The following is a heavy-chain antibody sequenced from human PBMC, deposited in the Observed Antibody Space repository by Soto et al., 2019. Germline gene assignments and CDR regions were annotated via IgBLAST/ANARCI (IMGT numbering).Heavy chain of an antibody. V-gene: IGHV3-74*01. CDR2: LNIDGSTR. D-gene: IGHD3-16*01. CDR3: ARGGHYDGVSYDPVGFDC. Sequence: EVQLVQSGGGLVQPGGSLRLSCSASGFTFSNYWMHWVRQGPGKGLVWVARLNIDGSTRNYADSVKGRFTISRDNAQNTLLLQMNSLSAEDTAVYYCARGGHYDGVSYDPVGFDCWGQGTQVTVSS. J-gene: IGHJ4*02. CDR1: GFTFSNYW.